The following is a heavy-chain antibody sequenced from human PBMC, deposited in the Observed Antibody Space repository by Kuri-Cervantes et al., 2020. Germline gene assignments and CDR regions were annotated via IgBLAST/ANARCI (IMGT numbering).Heavy chain of an antibody. CDR1: GGSVSSGSYY. V-gene: IGHV4-61*01. D-gene: IGHD3-10*01. CDR2: IYYSGST. J-gene: IGHJ5*02. CDR3: ARLVFSVRGRFDP. Sequence: SETLSLTCNVSGGSVSSGSYYWSWIRQPPGKGLEWIGYIYYSGSTNYNPSIKSRVTISVDTSKNQFSLKLSSVTAADTAVYYCARLVFSVRGRFDPWGQGTLVTVSS.